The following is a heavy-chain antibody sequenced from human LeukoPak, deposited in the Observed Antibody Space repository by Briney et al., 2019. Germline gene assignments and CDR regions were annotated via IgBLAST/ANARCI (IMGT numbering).Heavy chain of an antibody. J-gene: IGHJ4*02. CDR2: IIPIFGTA. D-gene: IGHD1-26*01. V-gene: IGHV1-69*01. CDR3: AGARTWADGNFDY. Sequence: SVKLSCKASGATFSSNAISWKRQGPGQGHEWKGGIIPIFGTANYAQNFQGRVTITADESTSTAYMELNSLRSEDKAVYYCAGARTWADGNFDYWGQGTLVTVSS. CDR1: GATFSSNA.